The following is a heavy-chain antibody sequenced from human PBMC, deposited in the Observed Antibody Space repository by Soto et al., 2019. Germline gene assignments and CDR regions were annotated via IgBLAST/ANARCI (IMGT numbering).Heavy chain of an antibody. D-gene: IGHD3-10*01. V-gene: IGHV3-23*01. J-gene: IGHJ6*02. CDR3: AKDYYGSGNYFSYYGMDV. CDR1: GFTFSSYS. Sequence: VQLLESGGGLVQPGGSLRLSCAASGFTFSSYSMYWVRQAPGKGLEWVSAMSGGGVGTYYAGSVKGRFTISRDNSKKTLYLQMNSLRAEDTAVYYCAKDYYGSGNYFSYYGMDVWGQGTTVTVSS. CDR2: MSGGGVGT.